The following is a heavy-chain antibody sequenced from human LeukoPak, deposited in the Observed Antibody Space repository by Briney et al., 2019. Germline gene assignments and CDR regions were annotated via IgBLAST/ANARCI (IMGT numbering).Heavy chain of an antibody. V-gene: IGHV3-64D*06. Sequence: GGSLRLSCSASGFTFSSYAMNWVRQAPGKGLEYVSAITSNGGSTYYADSVKGRFTISRDNSKNTLYLQMSSLRAEDTAVYYCASGGALRLGELSPIRWGQGTLVTVSS. CDR2: ITSNGGST. CDR3: ASGGALRLGELSPIR. J-gene: IGHJ4*02. CDR1: GFTFSSYA. D-gene: IGHD3-16*02.